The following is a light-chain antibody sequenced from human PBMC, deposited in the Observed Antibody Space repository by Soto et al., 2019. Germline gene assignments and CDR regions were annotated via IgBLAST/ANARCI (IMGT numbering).Light chain of an antibody. CDR1: QSVGSNY. V-gene: IGKV3-20*01. J-gene: IGKJ4*01. CDR3: QQYGSSPLT. Sequence: EIVLTQSPDTLSLSPGERATLSCRPSQSVGSNYLAWYQQKPGQAPRFLIYDASSRATGIPDRFSGSGSGTDFTLTISRLEPEDFAVYYCQQYGSSPLTFGGGTKVDIK. CDR2: DAS.